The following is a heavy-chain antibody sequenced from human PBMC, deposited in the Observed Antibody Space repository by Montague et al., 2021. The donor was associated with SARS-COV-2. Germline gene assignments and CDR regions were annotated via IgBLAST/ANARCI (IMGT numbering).Heavy chain of an antibody. J-gene: IGHJ4*01. CDR3: ARDAHPTIFAGYYSG. Sequence: SLRLSCAASGFTFSSYSVNWVRQAPGKGLEWVSSISSSSSYIYYADSVKGRFTISRDNAKNSLYLQMNSLEAEDTAVYYCARDAHPTIFAGYYSGWGHGTLVTVSS. V-gene: IGHV3-21*01. D-gene: IGHD3-9*01. CDR2: ISSSSSYI. CDR1: GFTFSSYS.